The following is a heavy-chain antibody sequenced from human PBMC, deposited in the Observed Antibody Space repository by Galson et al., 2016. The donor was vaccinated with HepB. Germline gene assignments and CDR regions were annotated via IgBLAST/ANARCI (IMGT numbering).Heavy chain of an antibody. CDR3: ARDNTGYFYFDY. D-gene: IGHD5-18*01. Sequence: SLRLSCATSGFTFSSYTMNWVRQAPGKGLVWVAHISIDGSDTRYADSVEGRFTISRDNAKNTLYLQMDSLRGDDTAVYYCARDNTGYFYFDYWGPGTLVTVSS. CDR2: ISIDGSDT. V-gene: IGHV3-74*01. J-gene: IGHJ4*02. CDR1: GFTFSSYT.